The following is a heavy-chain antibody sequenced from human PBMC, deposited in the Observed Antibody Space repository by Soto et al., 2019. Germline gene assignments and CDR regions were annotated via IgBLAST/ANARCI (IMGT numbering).Heavy chain of an antibody. J-gene: IGHJ6*02. CDR3: AREVWVGSSWLLGSALTYGMDV. V-gene: IGHV1-69*01. Sequence: QVQLVQSGAEVKKPGSSVKVSCKASGGTFSSYAISWVRQAPGQGLEWMGGIIPIFGTANYAQKFQGRVTITADESTSTAYMELSSLRSEETAVYYCAREVWVGSSWLLGSALTYGMDVWGQGTTVTVSS. CDR2: IIPIFGTA. D-gene: IGHD6-13*01. CDR1: GGTFSSYA.